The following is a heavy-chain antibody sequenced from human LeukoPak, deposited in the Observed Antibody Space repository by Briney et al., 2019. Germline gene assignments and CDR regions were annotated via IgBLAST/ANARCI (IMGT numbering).Heavy chain of an antibody. CDR2: IHYSVTT. CDR3: ARWGTY. V-gene: IGHV4-61*01. Sequence: SETLSLTCTVSGGSVSSGTYFWTWVRQPPGKGLEWIGHIHYSVTTNYNPSLKSRVTMSLDTSKNQFSLKLTSVTAADTAIYFCARWGTYWGQGILVTVSS. D-gene: IGHD7-27*01. J-gene: IGHJ4*02. CDR1: GGSVSSGTYF.